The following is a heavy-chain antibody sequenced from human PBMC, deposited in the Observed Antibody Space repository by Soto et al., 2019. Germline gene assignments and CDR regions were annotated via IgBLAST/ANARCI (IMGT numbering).Heavy chain of an antibody. D-gene: IGHD2-2*01. V-gene: IGHV1-69*02. CDR1: GGTFSSYT. CDR3: ARGWNDCSSTSCYASYYYVDV. Sequence: ASVKVSCKASGGTFSSYTISWVRQAPGQGLEWMGRIIPILGIANYAQKFQGRVTITADKSTSTAYMELSSLRSEDTAVYYCARGWNDCSSTSCYASYYYVDVWGKGTTVTVSS. CDR2: IIPILGIA. J-gene: IGHJ6*03.